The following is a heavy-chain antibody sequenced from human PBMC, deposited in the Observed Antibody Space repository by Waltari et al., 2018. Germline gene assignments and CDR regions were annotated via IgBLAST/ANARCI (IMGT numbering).Heavy chain of an antibody. CDR2: ISSSSSTI. V-gene: IGHV3-48*01. D-gene: IGHD3-3*01. CDR1: GFTFSSYS. J-gene: IGHJ4*02. Sequence: EVQLVESGGGLVQPGGSLRLSCAASGFTFSSYSMNWVRQAPGKGLEWVSYISSSSSTIYYADSVKGRFTISRDNAKNSLYLQMNSLRAEDTAVYYCARVPSKTIFGVVTKDYWGQGTLVTVSS. CDR3: ARVPSKTIFGVVTKDY.